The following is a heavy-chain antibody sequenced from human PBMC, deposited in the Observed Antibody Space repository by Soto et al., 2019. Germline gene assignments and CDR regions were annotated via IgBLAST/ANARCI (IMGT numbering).Heavy chain of an antibody. D-gene: IGHD1-1*01. CDR1: GFTFSMYW. J-gene: IGHJ4*02. V-gene: IGHV3-74*01. CDR2: INDDGIST. Sequence: GGSLRLSCEGSGFTFSMYWMHWVRQVPGKGPEWVSRINDDGISTNYADSVKGRFTISRDNAKNTLYLQMNALRVEDTAVYYCTRGPRSTSTGTGAFWGQGTLVTVSS. CDR3: TRGPRSTSTGTGAF.